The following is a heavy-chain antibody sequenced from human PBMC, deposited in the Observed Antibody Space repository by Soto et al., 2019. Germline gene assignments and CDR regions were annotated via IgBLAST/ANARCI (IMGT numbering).Heavy chain of an antibody. CDR3: VSWVSAHFDY. V-gene: IGHV3-9*01. D-gene: IGHD2-8*01. Sequence: EVQLVESGGGLVQPGRSLRLSCAASGFSFDDYAMHWVRRAPGKGLEWVSGSGWNSEIIGYAESVMGRFTISRDNGKNSLYLQMNSLRAEDTAVYYCVSWVSAHFDYWGQGTLVTVSS. J-gene: IGHJ4*02. CDR2: SGWNSEII. CDR1: GFSFDDYA.